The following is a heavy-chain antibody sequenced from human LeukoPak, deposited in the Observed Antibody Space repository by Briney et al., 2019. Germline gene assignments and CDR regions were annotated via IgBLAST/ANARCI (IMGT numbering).Heavy chain of an antibody. J-gene: IGHJ4*02. V-gene: IGHV5-51*01. Sequence: GESLKISWKGSGYSFTSYWVGVVRQMPGKGLEWMGIIYPGDSDNRYSPFFEGPVTLSADKSLSLAYLQWSSLKAAGTAMDVRAQQVGDYVPDYWGQGTLVTVSS. CDR3: AQQVGDYVPDY. CDR2: IYPGDSDN. D-gene: IGHD4-17*01. CDR1: GYSFTSYW.